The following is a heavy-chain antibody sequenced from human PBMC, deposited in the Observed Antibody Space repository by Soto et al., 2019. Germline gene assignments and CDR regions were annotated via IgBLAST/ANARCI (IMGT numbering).Heavy chain of an antibody. Sequence: QVQLVQSGAEVKKPGSSVKVSCKASGGTFSRNTISWVRQAPGQGLEWVGRIIPLLNIPNDAQNFQGRVMMTADRSTTTVYMEVSSLKSEDTAVYYCARDRGLVAAVGGKMVNHYGLDVWGQGTTVTVSS. CDR1: GGTFSRNT. D-gene: IGHD1-26*01. CDR3: ARDRGLVAAVGGKMVNHYGLDV. J-gene: IGHJ6*02. CDR2: IIPLLNIP. V-gene: IGHV1-69*08.